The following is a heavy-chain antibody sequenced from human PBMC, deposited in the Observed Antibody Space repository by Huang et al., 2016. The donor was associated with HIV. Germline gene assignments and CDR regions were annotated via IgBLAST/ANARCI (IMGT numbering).Heavy chain of an antibody. CDR1: GFNFHIYS. V-gene: IGHV3-48*01. Sequence: EVQLVESGGDLVQTGGSLRLCCAAFGFNFHIYSMNWVRQAPGKGLGCVSFMSTGSTTIYYADAVKCRFTISRDNAKNSLYLQMNSLRAEDTAVYYCARDGLRGRLMTRSLDYWGQGTLVTVSS. D-gene: IGHD3-10*01. CDR3: ARDGLRGRLMTRSLDY. CDR2: MSTGSTTI. J-gene: IGHJ4*02.